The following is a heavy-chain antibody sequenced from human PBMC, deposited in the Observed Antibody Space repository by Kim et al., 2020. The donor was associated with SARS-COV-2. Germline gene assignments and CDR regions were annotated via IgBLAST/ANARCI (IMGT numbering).Heavy chain of an antibody. Sequence: GGSLRLSCAASGFTFSSYSMNWVRQAQGTGLEWVSYISSSSSTIYYADSVKGRFTISRDNAKNSLYLQMNSLRDEDTAVYYCARVLWFGELSVDPWGQGTLVTVSS. CDR3: ARVLWFGELSVDP. CDR2: ISSSSSTI. CDR1: GFTFSSYS. V-gene: IGHV3-48*02. J-gene: IGHJ5*02. D-gene: IGHD3-10*01.